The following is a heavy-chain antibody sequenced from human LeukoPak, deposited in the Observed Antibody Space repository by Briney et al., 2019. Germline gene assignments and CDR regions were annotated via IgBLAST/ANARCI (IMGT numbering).Heavy chain of an antibody. V-gene: IGHV3-7*01. J-gene: IGHJ4*02. CDR3: ARDRRAYSSGSLKYFDY. Sequence: GGSLRLSCAASGFTFSSYWMSWVRQAPGKGLEWVANIKQDGSEKYYVDSVKGRFTISRDNAKNSLYLQMNSLRAEDTAVYYCARDRRAYSSGSLKYFDYWGQGTLVTVSS. D-gene: IGHD6-25*01. CDR2: IKQDGSEK. CDR1: GFTFSSYW.